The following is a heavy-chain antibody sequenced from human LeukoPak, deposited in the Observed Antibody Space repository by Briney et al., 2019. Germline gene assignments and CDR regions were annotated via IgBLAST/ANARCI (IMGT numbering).Heavy chain of an antibody. D-gene: IGHD3-22*01. Sequence: PSETLSLTCAVCGGSFSGYYWSWIRQPPGKGLEWIGEINHSGSTNYNPSLKSRVTISVDTSKNQFSLKLSSVTAADTAVYYCASEYGSGYYYAVYWGQGTLVTVSS. J-gene: IGHJ4*02. CDR3: ASEYGSGYYYAVY. V-gene: IGHV4-34*01. CDR1: GGSFSGYY. CDR2: INHSGST.